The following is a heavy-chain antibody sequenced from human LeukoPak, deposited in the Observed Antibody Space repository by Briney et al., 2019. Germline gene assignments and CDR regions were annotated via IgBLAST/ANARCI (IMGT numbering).Heavy chain of an antibody. Sequence: GGSLRLSCAASGFTFSGYGMHWVRQAPGKGLEWVAVIWYDGSSKYYADSVKGRFTISRDNPKNTLYLQMNSLIAEDTAVYFCTRAGYSGGFDSWGQGTLVTVSS. CDR1: GFTFSGYG. CDR3: TRAGYSGGFDS. V-gene: IGHV3-33*01. D-gene: IGHD5-12*01. CDR2: IWYDGSSK. J-gene: IGHJ5*01.